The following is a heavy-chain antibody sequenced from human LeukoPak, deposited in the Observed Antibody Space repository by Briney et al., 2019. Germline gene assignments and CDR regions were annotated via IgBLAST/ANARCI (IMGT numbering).Heavy chain of an antibody. D-gene: IGHD1-26*01. CDR1: GFTFSSYA. Sequence: GGSLRLSCAASGFTFSSYAMHWVRQAPGKGLEWVAVISYDGSNKYYADSVKGRFTISRDNSKNTLYLQMNSLRAEDTAVYYCARDPDGIVGATYFDYWGQEPWSPSPQ. V-gene: IGHV3-30*01. CDR3: ARDPDGIVGATYFDY. J-gene: IGHJ4*01. CDR2: ISYDGSNK.